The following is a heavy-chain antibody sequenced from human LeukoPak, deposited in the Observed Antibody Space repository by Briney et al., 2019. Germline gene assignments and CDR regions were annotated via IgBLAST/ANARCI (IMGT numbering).Heavy chain of an antibody. CDR3: ARDTAILYYFDY. Sequence: SETLSLTCTVSGGSISSSSYYWGWIRQPPGKGLEWIGSTYYSGSTYYNPSLKSRVTISVDTSKNQFSLKLSSVTAADTAVYYCARDTAILYYFDYWGQGTLVTVSS. J-gene: IGHJ4*02. D-gene: IGHD5-18*01. CDR2: TYYSGST. CDR1: GGSISSSSYY. V-gene: IGHV4-39*02.